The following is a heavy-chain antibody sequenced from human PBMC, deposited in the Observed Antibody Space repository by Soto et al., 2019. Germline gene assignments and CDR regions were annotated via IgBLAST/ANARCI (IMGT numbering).Heavy chain of an antibody. V-gene: IGHV3-23*01. CDR2: ISGSGGST. CDR1: GFTFSSYA. D-gene: IGHD1-26*01. Sequence: GGSLRLSCAASGFTFSSYAMSWVRQAPGKGLEWVSAISGSGGSTYYADSVKGRFTISRDNSKNTLYLQRNSLRAEDTAVYYCAKVSDRWELLPVFDYWGQGTLVTVSS. CDR3: AKVSDRWELLPVFDY. J-gene: IGHJ4*02.